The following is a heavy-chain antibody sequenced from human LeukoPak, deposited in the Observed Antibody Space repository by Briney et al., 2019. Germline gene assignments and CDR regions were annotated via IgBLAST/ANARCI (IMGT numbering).Heavy chain of an antibody. D-gene: IGHD6-25*01. CDR1: GGTFSSYA. CDR2: IIPILGIA. V-gene: IGHV1-69*04. J-gene: IGHJ3*02. Sequence: ASVKVSCKASGGTFSSYAINWVRQAPGQGLEWMGRIIPILGIANYAQKFQGRVTITADKSTSTAYMELSSLRSEDTAVYYCARLIGSSGDDAFDIWGQGTMVTVSS. CDR3: ARLIGSSGDDAFDI.